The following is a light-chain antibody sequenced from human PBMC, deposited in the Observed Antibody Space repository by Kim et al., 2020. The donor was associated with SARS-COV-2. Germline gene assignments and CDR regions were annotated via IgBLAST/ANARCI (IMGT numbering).Light chain of an antibody. CDR1: QSVSSSY. CDR2: DAS. J-gene: IGKJ2*01. V-gene: IGKV3-20*01. Sequence: PGERATLSCRASQSVSSSYLAWYQQKPGQAPRLLIYDASSRATGIPDRFSGSGSGTDFTLTISRLEPEDFAVYYCQQYGSSPPRTFGQGTKLEI. CDR3: QQYGSSPPRT.